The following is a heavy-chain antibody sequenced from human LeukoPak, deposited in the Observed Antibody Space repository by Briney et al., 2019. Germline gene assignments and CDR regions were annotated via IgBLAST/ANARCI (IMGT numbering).Heavy chain of an antibody. CDR2: ISGSGGTT. J-gene: IGHJ4*02. CDR3: AKELGGNRPLDY. CDR1: GFTVSSNY. D-gene: IGHD4-23*01. V-gene: IGHV3-23*01. Sequence: GGSLRLSCAASGFTVSSNYMSWVRQAPEKGLEWVSVISGSGGTTYYADSVRGRFTNSRDNSKNTLYLEMNSLRAEDTAVYYCAKELGGNRPLDYWREGTQVTVSS.